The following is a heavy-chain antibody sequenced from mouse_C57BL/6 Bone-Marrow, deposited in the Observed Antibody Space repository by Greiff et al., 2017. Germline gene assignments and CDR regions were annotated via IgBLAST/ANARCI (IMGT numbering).Heavy chain of an antibody. Sequence: VKLKDSGPELVKPGASVKISCKASGYAFSSSWMNWVKQRPGKGLEWIGRIYPGDGDTNYNGKFKGKATLTADKSSSTAYMQLSSLTSEDSAVYFCASLIYYDYDVYWGQGTTLTVSS. CDR2: IYPGDGDT. V-gene: IGHV1-82*01. D-gene: IGHD2-4*01. J-gene: IGHJ2*01. CDR1: GYAFSSSW. CDR3: ASLIYYDYDVY.